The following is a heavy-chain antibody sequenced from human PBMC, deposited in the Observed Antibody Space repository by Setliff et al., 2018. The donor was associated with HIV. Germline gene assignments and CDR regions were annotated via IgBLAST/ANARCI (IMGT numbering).Heavy chain of an antibody. J-gene: IGHJ3*01. V-gene: IGHV4-34*01. Sequence: PSETLSLTCAVYGGSFSGYYWSWIRQPPGKGLEWIGEINHSGGTNYNPSLKSRVTISVDTSKNQFSLKLSSVTAADTAVYYCARAPPGIQNDAFDVWGQGTMVTVSS. CDR3: ARAPPGIQNDAFDV. CDR2: INHSGGT. CDR1: GGSFSGYY.